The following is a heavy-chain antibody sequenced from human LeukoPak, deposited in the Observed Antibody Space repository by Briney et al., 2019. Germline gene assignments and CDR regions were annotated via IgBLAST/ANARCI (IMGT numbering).Heavy chain of an antibody. CDR1: GYTLTELS. V-gene: IGHV1-24*01. Sequence: ASVKVSCKVSGYTLTELSMHWVRQAPGRGLEWMGGFNPEDGETIYARKFQGRVTMTEDTSTDTAYMELSSLRSEDTAVYYCATGHCSSTSCYSDNWFDPWGQGTLVTVSS. CDR2: FNPEDGET. J-gene: IGHJ5*02. D-gene: IGHD2-2*01. CDR3: ATGHCSSTSCYSDNWFDP.